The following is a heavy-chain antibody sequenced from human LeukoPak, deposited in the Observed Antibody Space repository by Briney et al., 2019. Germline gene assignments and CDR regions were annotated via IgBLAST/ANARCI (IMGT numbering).Heavy chain of an antibody. J-gene: IGHJ6*04. CDR3: ARDYYGSGSYYPIRWDYYGMDV. V-gene: IGHV3-7*03. CDR1: GFTFSSYW. CDR2: IKQDGSEK. Sequence: PGGSLRLSCAASGFTFSSYWMSWVRQAPGKGLEWVANIKQDGSEKYYVDSVKGRFTISRDNAKNSLYLQMNSLRAEDTAVYYCARDYYGSGSYYPIRWDYYGMDVWGKGTTVTVSS. D-gene: IGHD3-10*01.